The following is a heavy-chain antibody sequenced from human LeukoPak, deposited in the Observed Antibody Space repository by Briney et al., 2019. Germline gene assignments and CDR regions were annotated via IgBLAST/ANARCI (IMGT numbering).Heavy chain of an antibody. Sequence: GGSLRLSCAASGFTFSSYSMNWVRQAPGKGLEWVSSISSSSSYIHYADSVKGRFTISRDNAKNSLYLQMNSLRAEDTAVYYCARDSGYGEFDYWGQGTLVTVSS. V-gene: IGHV3-21*01. CDR1: GFTFSSYS. CDR3: ARDSGYGEFDY. CDR2: ISSSSSYI. D-gene: IGHD5-12*01. J-gene: IGHJ4*02.